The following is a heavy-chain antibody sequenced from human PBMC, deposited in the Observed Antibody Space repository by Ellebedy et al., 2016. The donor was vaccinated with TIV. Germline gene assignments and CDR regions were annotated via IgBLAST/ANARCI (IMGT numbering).Heavy chain of an antibody. CDR2: ISPYNGDT. Sequence: AASVKVSCKPSGYTFNTYAITWIRQAPGQGLEWMGRISPYNGDTDYAQKFQGRVTMTTDTSTSTAYMELRSLRSDDTALYYCARDHCAGDCYPPDYWGQGSLVTVSS. J-gene: IGHJ4*02. V-gene: IGHV1-18*01. D-gene: IGHD2-21*02. CDR1: GYTFNTYA. CDR3: ARDHCAGDCYPPDY.